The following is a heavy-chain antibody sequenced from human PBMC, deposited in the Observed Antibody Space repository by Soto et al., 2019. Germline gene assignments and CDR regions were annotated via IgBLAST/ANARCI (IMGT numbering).Heavy chain of an antibody. CDR1: GFTFSSYA. J-gene: IGHJ5*02. CDR3: TREGS. CDR2: ISYDGSNK. V-gene: IGHV3-30-3*01. Sequence: VGSLRLSCAASGFTFSSYAMHWVRQAPGKGLEWVAVISYDGSNKYYADSVKGRFTISRDNAKNSLYLQMNSLRAEDTAVYCCTREGSWGQGTQVTVSS.